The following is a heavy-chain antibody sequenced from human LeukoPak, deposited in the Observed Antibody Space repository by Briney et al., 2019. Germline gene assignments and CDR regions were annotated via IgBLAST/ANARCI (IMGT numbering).Heavy chain of an antibody. V-gene: IGHV4-59*07. J-gene: IGHJ4*02. CDR2: IYYSGST. D-gene: IGHD4-17*01. Sequence: SDTLSLTCTVSGGSISSYYWSWIRQPPGKGLEWIGYIYYSGSTNYNPSLKSRVTISVDTSKNQFSLKLSSVTAADTAVYYCARTRPYYGDYYFDYWGQGTLVTVSS. CDR1: GGSISSYY. CDR3: ARTRPYYGDYYFDY.